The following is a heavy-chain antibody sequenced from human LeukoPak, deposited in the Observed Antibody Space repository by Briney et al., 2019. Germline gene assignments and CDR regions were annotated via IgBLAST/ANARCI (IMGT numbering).Heavy chain of an antibody. D-gene: IGHD6-13*01. CDR1: GGSISSTSYS. J-gene: IGHJ3*02. CDR3: AREGSSRSAFDI. V-gene: IGHV4-39*02. CDR2: KYNSGLT. Sequence: SETLSLTCTVSGGSISSTSYSWGWIRQPPGKGLEWIGQKYNSGLTEYSPSLKSRVTISVDTSKNQFSLKLSSVTAADTAVYYCAREGSSRSAFDIWGQGTMVTVSS.